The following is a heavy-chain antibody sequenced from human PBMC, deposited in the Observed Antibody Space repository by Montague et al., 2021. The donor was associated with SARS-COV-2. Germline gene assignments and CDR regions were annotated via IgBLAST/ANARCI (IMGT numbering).Heavy chain of an antibody. J-gene: IGHJ4*02. Sequence: SLSLSWAASGFTFSTYWMNWVRQAPGKGLEWVASVNEDGSEEYFVDSVKGRFTVSRDNTKNSLFLQMNSLRAEDTAVYYCAREFDCWGQGTLVTVSS. CDR2: VNEDGSEE. CDR3: AREFDC. CDR1: GFTFSTYW. V-gene: IGHV3-7*01.